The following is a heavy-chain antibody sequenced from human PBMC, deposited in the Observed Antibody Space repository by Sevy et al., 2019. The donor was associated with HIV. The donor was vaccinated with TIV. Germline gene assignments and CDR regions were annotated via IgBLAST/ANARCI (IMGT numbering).Heavy chain of an antibody. CDR3: ARVKEDSSGYYFSLLHHWYFDL. D-gene: IGHD3-22*01. Sequence: GGSLRLSCAASGFTFSDYYMSWIRQAPGKGLEWVSYISSSGSTIYYADSVKGRFTISRENAKNSLYLQMNSLRAEDTAVYYCARVKEDSSGYYFSLLHHWYFDLWGRGTLVTVSS. J-gene: IGHJ2*01. CDR2: ISSSGSTI. CDR1: GFTFSDYY. V-gene: IGHV3-11*01.